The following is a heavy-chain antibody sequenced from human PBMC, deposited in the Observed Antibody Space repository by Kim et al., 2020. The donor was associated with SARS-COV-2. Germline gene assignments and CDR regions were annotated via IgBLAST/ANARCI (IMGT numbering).Heavy chain of an antibody. CDR1: GFTLSSYW. V-gene: IGHV3-7*03. CDR2: IKQDGSEK. CDR3: ARRQLWFDP. Sequence: GGSLRLSCAASGFTLSSYWMSWVRQAPGKGLEWVANIKQDGSEKYYVDSVKGRFTISRDNAKNSLFLQMNSLRVEDTAVYYCARRQLWFDPWGQGTLVTVSS. D-gene: IGHD1-1*01. J-gene: IGHJ5*02.